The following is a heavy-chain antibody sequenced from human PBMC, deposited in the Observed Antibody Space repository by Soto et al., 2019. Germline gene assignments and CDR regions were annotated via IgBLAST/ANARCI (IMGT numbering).Heavy chain of an antibody. V-gene: IGHV3-30*01. Sequence: GGSLRLSCAPSGLTFSSYAMHWVRQAPGKGLEWVALISYDGSDKDYADSVKGRFTISRDNSRNTLFLQMNSLRAEDTAVYYCARDYYKYYDSSGYYRSPAYWGQGTLVIVAS. CDR2: ISYDGSDK. CDR3: ARDYYKYYDSSGYYRSPAY. D-gene: IGHD3-22*01. J-gene: IGHJ4*02. CDR1: GLTFSSYA.